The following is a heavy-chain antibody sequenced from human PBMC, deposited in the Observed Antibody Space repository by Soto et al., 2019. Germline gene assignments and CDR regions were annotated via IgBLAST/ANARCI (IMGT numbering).Heavy chain of an antibody. D-gene: IGHD3-3*01. CDR1: GYTFTNYD. V-gene: IGHV1-8*01. CDR3: ARGGANLGVDWFDP. CDR2: MNPNSGNT. J-gene: IGHJ5*02. Sequence: QVQLVQSGAEVKKPGASVRVSCKASGYTFTNYDINWVRQATGQGLEWMGWMNPNSGNTGYAQKFQGGVTMTRNTSISTAYMELSSLRSEDTAVYYCARGGANLGVDWFDPWGQGTLVSVS.